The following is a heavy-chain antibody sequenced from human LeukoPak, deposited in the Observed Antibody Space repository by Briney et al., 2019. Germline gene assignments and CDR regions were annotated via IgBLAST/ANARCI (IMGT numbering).Heavy chain of an antibody. CDR3: ARRYDNTGYSDY. J-gene: IGHJ4*02. V-gene: IGHV5-51*01. CDR1: GYTFTNYW. CDR2: FYSANSDT. D-gene: IGHD2-21*01. Sequence: LGESLKISCKGSGYTFTNYWIAWVRQMPGKGLEWVGIFYSANSDTRYSPSFQGQVTMSADKSINTAYLQWSSLKASDTAMYYCARRYDNTGYSDYWGQGTLVTVSS.